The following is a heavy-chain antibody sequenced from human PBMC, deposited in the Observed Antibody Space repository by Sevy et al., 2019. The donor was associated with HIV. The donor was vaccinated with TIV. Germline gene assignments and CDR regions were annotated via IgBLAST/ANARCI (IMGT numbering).Heavy chain of an antibody. V-gene: IGHV3-9*01. CDR3: AKDSWGDELGPIDY. CDR1: GFTFDDYA. J-gene: IGHJ4*02. Sequence: GGSLRLSCAASGFTFDDYAMHWVRQAPGKGLEWVSGISWNSGSIGYADSVKGQFTISRDNAKNSLYLQMNSLRAEDTALYYCAKDSWGDELGPIDYWGQGTLVTSPQ. CDR2: ISWNSGSI. D-gene: IGHD3-16*01.